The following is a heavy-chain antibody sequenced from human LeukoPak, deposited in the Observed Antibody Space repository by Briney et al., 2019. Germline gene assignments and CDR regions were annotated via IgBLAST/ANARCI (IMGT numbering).Heavy chain of an antibody. CDR1: GGSFSGYY. D-gene: IGHD3-3*01. CDR3: ARSITIFGAGLLDY. J-gene: IGHJ4*02. V-gene: IGHV4-34*01. CDR2: INHSGST. Sequence: SETLSLTCAVYGGSFSGYYWSWIRQPPGKGLEWIGEINHSGSTNYNPSLKSRVTISVDTSKNQFSLKLSSVTAADTAVYYCARSITIFGAGLLDYWGQGTLVTVSS.